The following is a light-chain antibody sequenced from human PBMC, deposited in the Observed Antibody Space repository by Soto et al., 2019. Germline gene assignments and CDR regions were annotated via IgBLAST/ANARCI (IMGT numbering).Light chain of an antibody. Sequence: EIVLTQSPGTLSLSPGERATLSCRASQSVSSSYLAWYQQKPGQAPRLLIYDTSSRATGIPDRFSGSGSGTDFTLAISRLEPEDFAVYYCQQCGISPSFDQGTKVELK. V-gene: IGKV3-20*01. CDR1: QSVSSSY. CDR2: DTS. J-gene: IGKJ1*01. CDR3: QQCGISPS.